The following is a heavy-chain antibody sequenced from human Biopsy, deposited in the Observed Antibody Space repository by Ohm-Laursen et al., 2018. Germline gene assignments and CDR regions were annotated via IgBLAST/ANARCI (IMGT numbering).Heavy chain of an antibody. V-gene: IGHV3-21*01. CDR3: AKDDYDRVSSGYYFDY. CDR1: GFAFSDYS. Sequence: SLRLSCAASGFAFSDYSTNWVRQAPGKGLEWVASISSTSNHIHYVDSVWGRFTISRDNAENSLYLEMNSLRVEDTAVYYCAKDDYDRVSSGYYFDYWGQGTLVSVSS. D-gene: IGHD3-10*02. J-gene: IGHJ4*02. CDR2: ISSTSNHI.